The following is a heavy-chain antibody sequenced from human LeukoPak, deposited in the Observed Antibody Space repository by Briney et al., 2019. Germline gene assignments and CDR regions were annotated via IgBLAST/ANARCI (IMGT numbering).Heavy chain of an antibody. CDR1: GYTFTVYF. Sequence: ASVKVSCKASGYTFTVYFIHWVRQAPGQGLEWMGWINPNSGGTNNAQKFQGRVTMTGDTSIRTAYMELRRLRSDDTAVYYCARSYGSGRREVFDIWGQGTRVTVSS. CDR2: INPNSGGT. V-gene: IGHV1-2*02. D-gene: IGHD3-10*01. J-gene: IGHJ3*02. CDR3: ARSYGSGRREVFDI.